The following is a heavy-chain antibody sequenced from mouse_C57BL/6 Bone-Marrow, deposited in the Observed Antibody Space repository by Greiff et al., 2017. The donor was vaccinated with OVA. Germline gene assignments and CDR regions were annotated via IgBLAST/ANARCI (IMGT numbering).Heavy chain of an antibody. CDR3: TRDLGAYYSNYHFAY. CDR2: ISSGGDYI. CDR1: GFTFSSYA. Sequence: EVQRVESGEGLVKPGGSLKLSCAASGFTFSSYAMSWVRQTPEKRLEWVAYISSGGDYIYYADTVKGRFTISRDNARNTLYLQMSSLKSEDTAMYYCTRDLGAYYSNYHFAYWGQGTLVTVSA. V-gene: IGHV5-9-1*02. D-gene: IGHD2-5*01. J-gene: IGHJ3*01.